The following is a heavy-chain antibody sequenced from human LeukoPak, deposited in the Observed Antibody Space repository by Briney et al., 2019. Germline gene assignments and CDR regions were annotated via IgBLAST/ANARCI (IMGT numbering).Heavy chain of an antibody. J-gene: IGHJ5*02. CDR3: ARPGSCSSTSCYDHAWFDP. V-gene: IGHV3-21*01. Sequence: GGSLRLSCAASGFTFSSYSMNWVRQAPGKGLEWVSSISSSSSYIYYADSVKGRFTISRDNAKNSLYLQMNSLRAEDTAVYYCARPGSCSSTSCYDHAWFDPWGQGTLVTVSS. CDR2: ISSSSSYI. D-gene: IGHD2-2*01. CDR1: GFTFSSYS.